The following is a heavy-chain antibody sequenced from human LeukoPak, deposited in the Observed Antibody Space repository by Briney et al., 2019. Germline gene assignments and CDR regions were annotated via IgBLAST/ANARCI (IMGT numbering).Heavy chain of an antibody. D-gene: IGHD3-22*01. CDR1: GYTFTGYY. J-gene: IGHJ4*02. CDR2: INPNSGGT. Sequence: ASVKVSCKASGYTFTGYYMHWVRQAPGQGLEGMGWINPNSGGTNYAQKFQGRVTMTRDTSISKDYMELSRLRSEETAVYYCARDREGYYYDSSGYYGYWGQGTLVTVSS. V-gene: IGHV1-2*02. CDR3: ARDREGYYYDSSGYYGY.